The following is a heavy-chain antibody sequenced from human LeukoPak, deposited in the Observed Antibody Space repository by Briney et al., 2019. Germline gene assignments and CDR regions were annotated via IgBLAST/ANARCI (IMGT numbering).Heavy chain of an antibody. Sequence: GGSLRLSWAASGFTFSNYAMRWVRQAPGKGLEWVAAVSYEGNIESYTASAKGRFTNARHNSENTVFIQKNNLRGQDEAVYYCAKSVQTWSYYYGMDVWGQGTTVTVSS. CDR1: GFTFSNYA. CDR3: AKSVQTWSYYYGMDV. CDR2: VSYEGNIE. D-gene: IGHD2-8*02. J-gene: IGHJ6*02. V-gene: IGHV3-30*18.